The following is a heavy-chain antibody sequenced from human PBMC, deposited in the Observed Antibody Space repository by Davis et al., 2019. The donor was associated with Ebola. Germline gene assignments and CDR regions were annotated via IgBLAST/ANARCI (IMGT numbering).Heavy chain of an antibody. CDR2: IRSKANSYAT. D-gene: IGHD5-18*01. V-gene: IGHV3-73*01. J-gene: IGHJ6*02. CDR3: AKALGYSYGPYGMDV. Sequence: GESLKISCAASGFTFSGSAMHWVRQASGKGLEWVGRIRSKANSYATAYAASVKGRFTISRDDSKNTAYLQMNSLKTEDTAVYYCAKALGYSYGPYGMDVWGQGTTVTVSS. CDR1: GFTFSGSA.